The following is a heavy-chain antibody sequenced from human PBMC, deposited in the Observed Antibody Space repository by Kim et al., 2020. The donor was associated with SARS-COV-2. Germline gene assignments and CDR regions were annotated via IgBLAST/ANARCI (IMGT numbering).Heavy chain of an antibody. CDR2: ISSSVKTT. CDR1: GFTFSEYE. J-gene: IGHJ4*02. CDR3: AGEGYTAYQCWDY. V-gene: IGHV3-48*03. Sequence: GGSLRLSCAASGFTFSEYEMTWVRQAPGKGLAWVSYISSSVKTTYYADSVKGRFTISRDNAKNSLYLQMNSLRAEETAFYYCAGEGYTAYQCWDYWGQGALVTVSS. D-gene: IGHD5-12*01.